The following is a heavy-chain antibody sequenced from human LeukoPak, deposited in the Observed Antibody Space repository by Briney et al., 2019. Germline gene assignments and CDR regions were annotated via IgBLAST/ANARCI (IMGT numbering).Heavy chain of an antibody. V-gene: IGHV3-21*01. D-gene: IGHD1-26*01. CDR2: ISSSSSYI. CDR1: GFTFSSYS. CDR3: ARRVGATFYNWFDP. J-gene: IGHJ5*02. Sequence: GGSLRLSCAASGFTFSSYSMNWVRQAPGKGLEWVSSISSSSSYIYYADSVKGRFTISRDNAKNSLYLQMNSLRAEDTAVYYCARRVGATFYNWFDPWGQGTLVTVSS.